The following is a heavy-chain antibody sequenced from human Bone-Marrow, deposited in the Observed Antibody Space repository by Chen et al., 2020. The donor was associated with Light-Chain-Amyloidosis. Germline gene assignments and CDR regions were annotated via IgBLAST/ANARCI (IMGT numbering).Heavy chain of an antibody. J-gene: IGHJ1*01. V-gene: IGHV3-9*01. CDR3: ARFTYPQH. CDR1: GFTFKDYA. CDR2: ISWNGGGI. Sequence: EVQLVESGGGLAQPGRSLRLSCVASGFTFKDYAMHWLRRAPGKGLEWVAGISWNGGGIDYAASVRGRFTISRDNAKNSLYLQMNSLRVEDTAVYYCARFTYPQHWGQGTLVTVSS. D-gene: IGHD3-10*01.